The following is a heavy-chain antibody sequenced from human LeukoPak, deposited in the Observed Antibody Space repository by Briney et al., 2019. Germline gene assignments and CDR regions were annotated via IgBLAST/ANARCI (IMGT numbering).Heavy chain of an antibody. V-gene: IGHV4-59*08. CDR2: NTGTT. CDR3: ARRWVYDKRAFDA. J-gene: IGHJ3*01. Sequence: PSETLSLTCAVYGGSFSGYYWSWIRQPPGKGLEWIGYNTGTTDSNPSLKSRVTISLDTSKNQFSLNLSSVTAADTAVYYCARRWVYDKRAFDAWGQGTMVTVSS. CDR1: GGSFSGYY. D-gene: IGHD3-16*01.